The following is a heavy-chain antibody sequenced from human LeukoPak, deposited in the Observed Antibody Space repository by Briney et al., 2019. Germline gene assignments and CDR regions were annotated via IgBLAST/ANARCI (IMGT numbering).Heavy chain of an antibody. J-gene: IGHJ4*02. CDR2: ISWTNTI. D-gene: IGHD3-3*01. CDR1: GFTFSRYA. Sequence: TGGSLRLSCAASGFTFSRYAMNWVRQAPGKGLEWVSYISWTNTIYYTDSVKGRFTISRDNAKNSVYLQMNSLRDEDTAVYYCARDSRFHGYYFDFWGQGTLVTVSS. V-gene: IGHV3-48*02. CDR3: ARDSRFHGYYFDF.